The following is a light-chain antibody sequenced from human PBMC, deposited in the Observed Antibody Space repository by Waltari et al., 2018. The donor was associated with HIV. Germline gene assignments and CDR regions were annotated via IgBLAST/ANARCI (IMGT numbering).Light chain of an antibody. CDR3: SSWDTRLNGWV. CDR2: RGN. V-gene: IGLV10-54*04. J-gene: IGLJ3*02. CDR1: KNNVGFSG. Sequence: QAGLTQPPSVSKALRQTATLTCTGDKNNVGFSGAAWLNTHQVRPPKLLSYRGNNRPSGVPDRFSASTSGNTASLNIIGLQADDEADYFCSSWDTRLNGWVFGGGAHLTVL.